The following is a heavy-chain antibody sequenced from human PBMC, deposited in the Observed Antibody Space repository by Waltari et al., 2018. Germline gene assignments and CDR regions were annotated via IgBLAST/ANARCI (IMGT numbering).Heavy chain of an antibody. D-gene: IGHD2-15*01. Sequence: QLQLQESGPGLVKPSETLSLICTVSGASITTNSYYWGWIRQTPGRGLEWIGTIFHSGSTYYNPSLKSRVAVSVDTSNNQFSLRLRSVTTADTAVYYCVREVLTYCSGNTCQSSFDYWGQGTLVSVSS. CDR2: IFHSGST. CDR3: VREVLTYCSGNTCQSSFDY. CDR1: GASITTNSYY. V-gene: IGHV4-39*01. J-gene: IGHJ4*02.